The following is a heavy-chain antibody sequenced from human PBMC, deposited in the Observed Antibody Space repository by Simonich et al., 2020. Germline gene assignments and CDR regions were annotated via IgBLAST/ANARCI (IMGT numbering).Heavy chain of an antibody. J-gene: IGHJ4*02. CDR1: GGSISSYY. Sequence: QVQLQESGPGLVKPSETLSLTCTVSGGSISSYYWSWFRQPPGKGLEWIGYIYYSGSTHYHPSLKRRVTISVDTSKNQFSLKLSSVTAADTAVYYCARQEYSSSSFDYWGQGTLVTVSS. CDR3: ARQEYSSSSFDY. D-gene: IGHD6-6*01. V-gene: IGHV4-59*08. CDR2: IYYSGST.